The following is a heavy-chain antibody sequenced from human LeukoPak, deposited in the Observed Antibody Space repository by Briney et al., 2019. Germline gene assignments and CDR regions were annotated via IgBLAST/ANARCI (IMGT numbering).Heavy chain of an antibody. V-gene: IGHV3-11*04. CDR1: GFTFSDYY. D-gene: IGHD2-21*02. J-gene: IGHJ4*02. Sequence: KAGGSLRLPCAASGFTFSDYYMSWIRQAPGKGLEWVSYISSSGSTIYYADSVKGRFTISRDNAKNSLYLQMNSLRAEDTAVYYCARDIVVVTATPYYWGQGTLVTVSS. CDR3: ARDIVVVTATPYY. CDR2: ISSSGSTI.